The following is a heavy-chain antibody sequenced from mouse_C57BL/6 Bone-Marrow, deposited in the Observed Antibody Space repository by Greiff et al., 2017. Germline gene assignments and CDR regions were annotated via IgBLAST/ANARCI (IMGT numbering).Heavy chain of an antibody. CDR3: ASQLGDYFDY. CDR2: IWSGGST. Sequence: VQLVESGPGLVQPSPSLSITCTASGFSLTSYGVHWVRQSPGKGLEWLGVIWSGGSTDYNAAFISRMSISKDNSKSQVFFKMNSLQADDTAIYYCASQLGDYFDYWGQGTTLTVSS. J-gene: IGHJ2*01. V-gene: IGHV2-2*01. CDR1: GFSLTSYG. D-gene: IGHD4-1*02.